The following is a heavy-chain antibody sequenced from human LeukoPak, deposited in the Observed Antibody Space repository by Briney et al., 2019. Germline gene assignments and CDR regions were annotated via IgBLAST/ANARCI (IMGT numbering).Heavy chain of an antibody. Sequence: ASVKVSCMASGYTFIGYYMHWVGRAPGQGIEWMGWSNPNRGGTNYAQKLQGRVTMTRATSISTAYMELRRPRSDDTAAYYCASRSYGTGSVPEIWGQGTMVTVSS. V-gene: IGHV1-2*02. D-gene: IGHD3-10*01. CDR1: GYTFIGYY. J-gene: IGHJ3*02. CDR2: SNPNRGGT. CDR3: ASRSYGTGSVPEI.